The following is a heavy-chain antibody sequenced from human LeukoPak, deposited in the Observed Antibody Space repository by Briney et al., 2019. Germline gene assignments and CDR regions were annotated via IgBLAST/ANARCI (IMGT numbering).Heavy chain of an antibody. Sequence: SDTLSLTCTVSGGSINSYYWSWIRQPPGKGLEWIGYIYYSGSTNYNPSLKSRVTISVDTSKNQFSLKLSSVTAADTAVYYCARRAPYSYEWSTLDYWGQGTLVTVSS. D-gene: IGHD5-18*01. J-gene: IGHJ4*02. CDR3: ARRAPYSYEWSTLDY. CDR1: GGSINSYY. V-gene: IGHV4-59*08. CDR2: IYYSGST.